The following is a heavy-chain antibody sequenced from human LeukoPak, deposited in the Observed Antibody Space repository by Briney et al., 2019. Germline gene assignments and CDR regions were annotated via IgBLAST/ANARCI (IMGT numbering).Heavy chain of an antibody. CDR3: ARGYDSSGYSY. Sequence: ASVKVSCKASGYTFTSYGISWVRQAPGQGLEWMGWINPNSGGTNYAQKFQGRVTMTRDTSISTAYMELSRLRSDDTAVYYCARGYDSSGYSYWGQGTLVTVSS. CDR2: INPNSGGT. D-gene: IGHD3-22*01. CDR1: GYTFTSYG. V-gene: IGHV1-2*02. J-gene: IGHJ4*02.